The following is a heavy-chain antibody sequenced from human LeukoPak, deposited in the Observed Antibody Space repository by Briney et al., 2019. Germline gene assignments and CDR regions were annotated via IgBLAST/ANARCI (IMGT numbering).Heavy chain of an antibody. CDR3: ANGGRTFDY. V-gene: IGHV4-61*01. Sequence: ESGPTLVKPSETLSLTCTVSGGSVSSGSYYWSWIRQPPGKGLEWIGYIYYSGSTNYNPSLKSRVTISVDTSKNQFSLKLSSVTAADTAVYYCANGGRTFDYWGQGTLVTVSS. D-gene: IGHD2-8*01. J-gene: IGHJ4*02. CDR1: GGSVSSGSYY. CDR2: IYYSGST.